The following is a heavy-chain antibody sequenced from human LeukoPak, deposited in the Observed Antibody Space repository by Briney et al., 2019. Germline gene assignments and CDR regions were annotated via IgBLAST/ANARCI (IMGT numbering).Heavy chain of an antibody. CDR1: GFIFSSYT. CDR2: ISGSSGYI. V-gene: IGHV3-21*01. CDR3: ARGTSSSGYYSFDY. Sequence: GGSLRLSCATSGFIFSSYTMNWVRQAPGKGLEWVSSISGSSGYIYYADSVKGRFTISRDNAKNSLYLQMNGLRAEDTAMYYCARGTSSSGYYSFDYWGQGTLVTVSS. D-gene: IGHD3-22*01. J-gene: IGHJ4*02.